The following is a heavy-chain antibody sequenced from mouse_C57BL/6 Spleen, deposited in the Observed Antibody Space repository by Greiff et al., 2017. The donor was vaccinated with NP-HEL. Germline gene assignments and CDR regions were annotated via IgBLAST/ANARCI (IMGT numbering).Heavy chain of an antibody. V-gene: IGHV5-17*01. Sequence: DVMLVESGGGLVKPGGSLKLSCAASGFTFSDYGMHWVRQAPEKGLEWVAYISSGSSTIYYADTVKGRFTISRDNAKNTLFLQMTSLRSEDTAMYYCVYYGSSRYYAMDYWGQGTSVTVSS. J-gene: IGHJ4*01. D-gene: IGHD1-1*01. CDR2: ISSGSSTI. CDR3: VYYGSSRYYAMDY. CDR1: GFTFSDYG.